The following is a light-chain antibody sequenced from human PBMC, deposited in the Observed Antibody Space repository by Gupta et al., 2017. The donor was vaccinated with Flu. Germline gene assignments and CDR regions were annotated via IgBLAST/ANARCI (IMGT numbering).Light chain of an antibody. V-gene: IGLV1-36*01. J-gene: IGLJ1*01. CDR1: SSNVGSHA. CDR3: AAWDASLNRHI. Sequence: SSNVGSHAVSWLQKLPRKPPKLLFYYDDMLPSGVSERFSASKSGNTASLSISGLQSEDEADYYCAAWDASLNRHIFGTGTKVTVL. CDR2: YDD.